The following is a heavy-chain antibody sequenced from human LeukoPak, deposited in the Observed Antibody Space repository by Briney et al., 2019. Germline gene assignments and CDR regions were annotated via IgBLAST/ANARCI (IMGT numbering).Heavy chain of an antibody. CDR3: ARALQPDFWSGYYENNWFDP. Sequence: GASVKVSCKASGGTFSSYTISWVRQAPGQGLEWMGRIIPMLVIANYAQKFQGRVGIPADKSTSTAYMELSSLRSEDTAVYYCARALQPDFWSGYYENNWFDPWGQGTLVTVSS. D-gene: IGHD3-3*01. V-gene: IGHV1-69*02. J-gene: IGHJ5*02. CDR2: IIPMLVIA. CDR1: GGTFSSYT.